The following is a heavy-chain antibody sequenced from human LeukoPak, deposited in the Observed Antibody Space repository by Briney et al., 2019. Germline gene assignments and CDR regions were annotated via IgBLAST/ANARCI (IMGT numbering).Heavy chain of an antibody. CDR2: ISGSGGST. CDR3: ARSYCGGDCYSEYYFDY. J-gene: IGHJ4*02. Sequence: GGSLRLSCAASGFTFSSYATSWVRQAPGKGLEWVSAISGSGGSTYYADSVKGRFTISRDNSKNTLYLQMNSLRAEDTAVYYCARSYCGGDCYSEYYFDYWGQGTLVTVSS. D-gene: IGHD2-21*02. V-gene: IGHV3-23*01. CDR1: GFTFSSYA.